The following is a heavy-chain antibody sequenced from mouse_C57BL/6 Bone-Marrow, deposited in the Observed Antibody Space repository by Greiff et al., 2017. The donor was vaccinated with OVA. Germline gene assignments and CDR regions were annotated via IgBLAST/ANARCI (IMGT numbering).Heavy chain of an antibody. D-gene: IGHD2-5*01. CDR1: GYTFTDYE. V-gene: IGHV1-15*01. CDR2: FDPETGGT. CDR3: TRGYSNYYAMDY. J-gene: IGHJ4*01. Sequence: VQLQQSGAELVRPGASVTLSCKASGYTFTDYEMHWVKQTPVHGLDWIGAFDPETGGTAYNQKFKGKAILTADKSSSTAYMELRSLTSEDSAVYYCTRGYSNYYAMDYWGQGTSVTVSS.